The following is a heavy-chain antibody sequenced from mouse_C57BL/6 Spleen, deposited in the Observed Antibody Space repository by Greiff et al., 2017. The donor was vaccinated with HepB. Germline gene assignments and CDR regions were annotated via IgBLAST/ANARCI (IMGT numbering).Heavy chain of an antibody. CDR2: ISYDGSN. CDR3: ARGEIYYPYFDV. D-gene: IGHD2-1*01. J-gene: IGHJ1*03. CDR1: GYSITSGYY. V-gene: IGHV3-6*01. Sequence: VQLQQSGPGLVKPSQSLSLTCSVTGYSITSGYYWNWIRQFPGNKLEWMGYISYDGSNNYNPSLKNRISITRDTSKNQFFLKLNSVTTEDTATYYCARGEIYYPYFDVWGTGTTVTVSS.